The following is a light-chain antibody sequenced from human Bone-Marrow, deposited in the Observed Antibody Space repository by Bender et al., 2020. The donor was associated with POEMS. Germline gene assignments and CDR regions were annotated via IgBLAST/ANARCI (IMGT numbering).Light chain of an antibody. V-gene: IGLV1-44*01. CDR1: SSNIGAHA. J-gene: IGLJ3*02. Sequence: QSVLTQPPSASGTPGQRVTISCSGGSSNIGAHAVNWYQHLPGTAPKLLIYSSHRRPSEVPDRFSGSRSGTSASLAISGLQSEDEADYYCCSYASSYTWVFGGGTKLTVL. CDR3: CSYASSYTWV. CDR2: SSH.